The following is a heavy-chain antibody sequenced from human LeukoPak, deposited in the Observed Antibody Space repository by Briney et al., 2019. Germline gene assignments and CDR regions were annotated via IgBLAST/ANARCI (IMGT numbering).Heavy chain of an antibody. CDR2: ISSSSSYI. CDR1: GFTFSSYW. D-gene: IGHD4-17*01. Sequence: PGGSLRLSCAGSGFTFSSYWMTWVRQAPGKGLEWVSSISSSSSYIYYADSVKGRFTISRDNAKNSLYLQMNSLRAEDTAVYYCARARDGDYWSDFDYWGQGTLVTVSS. V-gene: IGHV3-21*01. CDR3: ARARDGDYWSDFDY. J-gene: IGHJ4*02.